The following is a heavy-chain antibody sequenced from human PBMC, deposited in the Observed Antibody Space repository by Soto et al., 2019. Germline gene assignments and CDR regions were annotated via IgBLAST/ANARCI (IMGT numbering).Heavy chain of an antibody. D-gene: IGHD3-10*01. CDR2: IVPMSGTS. V-gene: IGHV1-69*01. Sequence: QVQLVQSGPEVKKPGSSVKVSCKASGGTFSSYAISWVRQAPGQGLEWMGGIVPMSGTSKYAQKLQGRVTITANESTTTAYMELSSLRSEDTAVYYCARVFQRVGFGSYLFAPFFQGTLVTVSS. CDR3: ARVFQRVGFGSYLFAP. CDR1: GGTFSSYA. J-gene: IGHJ5*02.